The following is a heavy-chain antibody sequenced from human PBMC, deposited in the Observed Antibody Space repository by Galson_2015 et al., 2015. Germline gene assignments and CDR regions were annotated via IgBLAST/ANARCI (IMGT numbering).Heavy chain of an antibody. CDR3: AKDQYWGHPKGFDY. V-gene: IGHV3-23*01. CDR2: ISGSGGST. Sequence: SLRLSCAASGFTFSGYAMNWVRQAPGKGLEWVSTISGSGGSTYYADSVKGRFTISRDNSKNTLYVQMNSLRAEDTAVYYCAKDQYWGHPKGFDYWGQGTLVTVSS. J-gene: IGHJ4*02. CDR1: GFTFSGYA. D-gene: IGHD7-27*01.